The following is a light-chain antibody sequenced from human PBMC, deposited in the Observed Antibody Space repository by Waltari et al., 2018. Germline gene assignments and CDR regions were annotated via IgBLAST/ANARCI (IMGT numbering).Light chain of an antibody. V-gene: IGKV3-20*01. CDR2: DAS. Sequence: EIVLTQSPGSLSLSPGDRATLSCRASQSVGRTLAWYQQRPGQAPRLLIYDASSRATGIPDGFSGSGSGTDFSLTISRLEPEDFAVYYCQKYGTRPATFGQGTKVEVK. CDR1: QSVGRT. J-gene: IGKJ1*01. CDR3: QKYGTRPAT.